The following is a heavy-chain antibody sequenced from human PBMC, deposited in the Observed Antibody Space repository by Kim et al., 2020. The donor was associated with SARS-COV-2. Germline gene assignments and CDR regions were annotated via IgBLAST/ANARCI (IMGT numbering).Heavy chain of an antibody. J-gene: IGHJ4*02. D-gene: IGHD3-3*01. CDR1: GGSFSGYY. V-gene: IGHV4-34*01. CDR3: ARGSGYLDY. Sequence: SETLSLTCAVYGGSFSGYYWSWIRQPPGKGLEWIGEINHSGSTNYNPSLKSRVTISVDTSKNQFSLKLSSVTAADTAVYYCARGSGYLDYRGQGTLVTVSS. CDR2: INHSGST.